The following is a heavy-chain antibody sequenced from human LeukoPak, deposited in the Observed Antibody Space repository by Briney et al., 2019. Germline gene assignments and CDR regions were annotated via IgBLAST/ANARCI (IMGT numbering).Heavy chain of an antibody. V-gene: IGHV4-34*01. CDR2: INHSGST. CDR3: ARGENFWRFDH. Sequence: PSETLSLTCAVYGGSFSGYYWSWIRQPPGKGLEWIGEINHSGSTYYNPSLKSRVTISVDRSKNQFSLKLSSVTAADTAVYYCARGENFWRFDHWGQGTLVTVSS. CDR1: GGSFSGYY. J-gene: IGHJ4*02. D-gene: IGHD3-3*01.